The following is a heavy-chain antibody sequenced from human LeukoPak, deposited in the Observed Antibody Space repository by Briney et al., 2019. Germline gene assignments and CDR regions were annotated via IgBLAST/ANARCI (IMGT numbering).Heavy chain of an antibody. Sequence: PGGSLRLSCAASGFTFSNAWMSWVRQAPGKGLEWVGRIKSKTDGGTTDYAAPVKGRFTISRDDSKNTLYLQMNSLQTEDTAVYYCTTDNVDTAIVDYWGQGTLVSVSS. CDR1: GFTFSNAW. CDR3: TTDNVDTAIVDY. V-gene: IGHV3-15*01. CDR2: IKSKTDGGTT. J-gene: IGHJ4*02. D-gene: IGHD5-18*01.